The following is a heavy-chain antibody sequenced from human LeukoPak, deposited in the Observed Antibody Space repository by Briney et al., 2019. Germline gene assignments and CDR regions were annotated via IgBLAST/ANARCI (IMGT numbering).Heavy chain of an antibody. Sequence: GGSLRLSCVASEFTFRSYWMSWVRQAPGKGLEWVANIKQDGSEEYYVDSVKGRFTISRDNARNSLYLQMNSLRAEDTAVYYCARGAMITFGGVFGDAFDIWGQGTKVTVSS. CDR3: ARGAMITFGGVFGDAFDI. V-gene: IGHV3-7*01. J-gene: IGHJ3*02. CDR1: EFTFRSYW. D-gene: IGHD3-16*02. CDR2: IKQDGSEE.